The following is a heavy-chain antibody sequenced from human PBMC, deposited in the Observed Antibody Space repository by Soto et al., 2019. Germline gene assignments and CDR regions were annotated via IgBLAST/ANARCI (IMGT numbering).Heavy chain of an antibody. CDR1: GYSFTSYW. J-gene: IGHJ6*02. CDR2: IYPGDSDT. Sequence: PGESLKISCKGSGYSFTSYWIGWVRQMPGKGLEWMGIIYPGDSDTRYSPSFQGQVTISADKSISTAYLQWSSLKASDTAMYYCARLSGQQGSPDYYYGMDVWGQGTTVTVSS. CDR3: ARLSGQQGSPDYYYGMDV. D-gene: IGHD6-13*01. V-gene: IGHV5-51*01.